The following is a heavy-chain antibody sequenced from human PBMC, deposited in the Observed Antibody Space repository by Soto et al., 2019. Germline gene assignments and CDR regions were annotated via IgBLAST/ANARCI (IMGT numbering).Heavy chain of an antibody. CDR2: INQDGSQK. J-gene: IGHJ4*02. D-gene: IGHD6-19*01. V-gene: IGHV3-7*01. CDR3: ARIGYSSGWYRHFDF. Sequence: PGVSLRLSCAASGFIVSNYWMSWVRQAPGKGPEWVANINQDGSQKYYVDSVRGRFTISRDNAENSVYLQMSSLRAEDTAVYYCARIGYSSGWYRHFDFWGQGTLVTVSS. CDR1: GFIVSNYW.